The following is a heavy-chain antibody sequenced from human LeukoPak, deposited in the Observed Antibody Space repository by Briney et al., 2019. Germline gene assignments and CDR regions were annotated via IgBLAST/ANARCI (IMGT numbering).Heavy chain of an antibody. Sequence: GGSLRLSCAASGFTFSSYAMHWVRQAPGKGLEWVAVISYDGSNKYYADSVKGRFTISRDNSKNTLYLQMNSLRAEDTAVYYCARDSKSVVVAATLAYYFDYWGQGTLVTVSS. CDR3: ARDSKSVVVAATLAYYFDY. CDR1: GFTFSSYA. J-gene: IGHJ4*02. D-gene: IGHD2-15*01. CDR2: ISYDGSNK. V-gene: IGHV3-30*04.